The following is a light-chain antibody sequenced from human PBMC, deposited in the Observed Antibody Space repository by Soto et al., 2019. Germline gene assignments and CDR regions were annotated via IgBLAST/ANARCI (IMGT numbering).Light chain of an antibody. CDR1: HTGSKS. CDR3: QVWDSSSDV. V-gene: IGLV3-21*02. Sequence: SYELTQPPSVSVAPGQTARMTWGGKHTGSKSVHWYQQKPGQAPVLVVYDDSDRPSGIPERFSGSNSGNTATLTISRVEAGDEADYYCQVWDSSSDVFGPGTKLTVL. J-gene: IGLJ1*01. CDR2: DDS.